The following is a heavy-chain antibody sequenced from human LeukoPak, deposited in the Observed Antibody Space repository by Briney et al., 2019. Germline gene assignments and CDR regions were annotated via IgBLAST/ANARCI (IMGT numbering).Heavy chain of an antibody. CDR2: IWTSGIT. CDR1: GGSISGHY. V-gene: IGHV4-4*09. CDR3: ARQAQDGTDNYFDP. D-gene: IGHD1-14*01. Sequence: SETLSLTCTVSGGSISGHYWSWIRQSPGRGLEWIGNIWTSGITKYNPSLNSRVTLLIDTSKSQVYLKVRSMTAADTAVYYCARQAQDGTDNYFDPWGQGTLVTVSS. J-gene: IGHJ5*02.